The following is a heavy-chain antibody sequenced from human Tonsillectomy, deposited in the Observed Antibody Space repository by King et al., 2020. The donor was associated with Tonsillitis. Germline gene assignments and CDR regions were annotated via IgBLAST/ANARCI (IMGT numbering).Heavy chain of an antibody. CDR1: GGSISSYY. CDR2: IYYSGST. CDR3: ARWRADSSGYYYAEGAFDI. V-gene: IGHV4-59*08. J-gene: IGHJ3*02. D-gene: IGHD3-22*01. Sequence: VQLQESGPGLVKPSETLSLTCTVSGGSISSYYWSWIRQPPGKGLEWIGYIYYSGSTNYNPSLKSRVTISVDTSKNQFSLKLSPVTAADTAVYYCARWRADSSGYYYAEGAFDIWGQGTMVTVSS.